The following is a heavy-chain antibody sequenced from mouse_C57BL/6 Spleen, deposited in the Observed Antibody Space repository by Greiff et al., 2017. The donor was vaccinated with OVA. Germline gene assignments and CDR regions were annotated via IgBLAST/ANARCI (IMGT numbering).Heavy chain of an antibody. CDR1: GYTFTDYN. D-gene: IGHD4-1*02. CDR2: INPNNGGT. CDR3: ARQLGPFDY. Sequence: EVKLQESGPELVKPGASVKMSCKASGYTFTDYNMHWVKQSHGKSLEWIGYINPNNGGTSYNQKFKGKATLTVNKSSSTAYMELRSLTSEDSAVYYCARQLGPFDYWGQGTTLTVSS. V-gene: IGHV1-22*01. J-gene: IGHJ2*01.